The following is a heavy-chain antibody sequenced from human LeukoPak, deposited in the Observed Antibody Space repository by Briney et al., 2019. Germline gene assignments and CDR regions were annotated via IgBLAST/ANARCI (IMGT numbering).Heavy chain of an antibody. CDR2: INAGNGNT. V-gene: IGHV1-3*01. CDR1: GYTFTSYA. J-gene: IGHJ4*02. D-gene: IGHD4-17*01. CDR3: ARTYDYGDYSFDY. Sequence: ASVKVSCKASGYTFTSYAMHWVRQAPGQRLEWMGWINAGNGNTKYSQKFQGRVTITRDTSASTAYTELSSLRSEDTAVYYCARTYDYGDYSFDYWGQGTLVTVSS.